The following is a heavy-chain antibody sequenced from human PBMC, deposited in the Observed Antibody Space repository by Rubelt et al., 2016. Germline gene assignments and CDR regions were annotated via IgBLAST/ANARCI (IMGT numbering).Heavy chain of an antibody. Sequence: EVQLLESGGGLVQPGGSLRLSCAASGLTFSSYWMHWVRQAPGKGLVWVSRIISDGISTTYADSGKGRFTISRDNAKNTRCQQMNSLRADDTAVYYCAREVAVPGKTLEYWGQGTLVTVSS. J-gene: IGHJ4*02. CDR2: IISDGIST. D-gene: IGHD6-19*01. CDR1: GLTFSSYW. CDR3: AREVAVPGKTLEY. V-gene: IGHV3-74*01.